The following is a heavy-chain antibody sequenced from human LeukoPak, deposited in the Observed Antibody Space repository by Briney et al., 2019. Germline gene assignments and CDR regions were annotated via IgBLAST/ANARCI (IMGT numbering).Heavy chain of an antibody. V-gene: IGHV4-4*07. J-gene: IGHJ6*03. Sequence: PSETLSLTCTVSGGSLSSYYWSWIRQPAGKGLEWIGRIYTSGSTNYNPSLKSRVTMSVDTSKNQFSLKLSSVTAADTAVYYCARDLRYSSSSYYYYYMDVWGKGTTVTVSS. CDR3: ARDLRYSSSSYYYYYMDV. D-gene: IGHD6-6*01. CDR1: GGSLSSYY. CDR2: IYTSGST.